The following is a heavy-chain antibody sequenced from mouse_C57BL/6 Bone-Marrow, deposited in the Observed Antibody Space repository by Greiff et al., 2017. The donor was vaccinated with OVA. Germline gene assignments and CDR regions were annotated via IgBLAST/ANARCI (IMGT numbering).Heavy chain of an antibody. CDR2: IYPGSGST. V-gene: IGHV1-55*01. CDR1: GYTFTSYW. J-gene: IGHJ2*01. CDR3: ARSRLGRLDY. D-gene: IGHD4-1*01. Sequence: VQLQQPGAELVKPGASVKMSCKASGYTFTSYWITWVKQRPGQGLEWIGDIYPGSGSTNYNEKFKSKATLTVGTSSSTAYMQLSSLTSEDSAVYYCARSRLGRLDYWGQGTTLTVSS.